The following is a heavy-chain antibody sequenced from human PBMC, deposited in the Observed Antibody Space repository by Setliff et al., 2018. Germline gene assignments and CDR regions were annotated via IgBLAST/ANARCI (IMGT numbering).Heavy chain of an antibody. J-gene: IGHJ3*02. V-gene: IGHV3-30-3*01. CDR1: RFTFSSYA. Sequence: GESLRLSCAASRFTFSSYAMHWVRQAPGKGLEWVAVISYDGSNKYYADSVKGRFTISRDNSKNTLYLQMNSLRAEDTAVYYCARGMGYYYDSSGYYSGAFDIWGQGTMVTVAS. CDR2: ISYDGSNK. D-gene: IGHD3-22*01. CDR3: ARGMGYYYDSSGYYSGAFDI.